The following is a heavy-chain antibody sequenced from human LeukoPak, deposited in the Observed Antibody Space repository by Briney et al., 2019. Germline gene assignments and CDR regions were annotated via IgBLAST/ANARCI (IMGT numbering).Heavy chain of an antibody. Sequence: SETLSITCTVSGGSISSYYWSWIRQPPGKGLEWIGYIYYSGSTNYNPSLKSRVTISVDTSKNQFSLKLSSVTAADTAVYYCARVRAAMARYYYYYMDVWGKGTTVTVSS. CDR3: ARVRAAMARYYYYYMDV. D-gene: IGHD5-18*01. V-gene: IGHV4-59*01. CDR1: GGSISSYY. J-gene: IGHJ6*03. CDR2: IYYSGST.